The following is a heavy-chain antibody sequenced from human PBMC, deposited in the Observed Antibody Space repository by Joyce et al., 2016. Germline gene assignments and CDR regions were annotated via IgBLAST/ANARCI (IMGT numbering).Heavy chain of an antibody. D-gene: IGHD1-26*01. CDR3: ARGRKAGATTYWFDP. V-gene: IGHV4-34*01. CDR2: VFHTGSA. Sequence: QVELQQWGAGLLQPSETLSLTCALHGGSLSDYYWRWVRQTPGKGLAWIGKVFHTGSAKYTRSLKSRGTMSVDTSKTQFSLKLKSVTAADTAVYYCARGRKAGATTYWFDPWGQGTLVTVSS. CDR1: GGSLSDYY. J-gene: IGHJ5*02.